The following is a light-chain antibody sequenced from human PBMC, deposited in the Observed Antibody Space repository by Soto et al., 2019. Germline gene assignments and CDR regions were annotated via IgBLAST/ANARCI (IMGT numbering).Light chain of an antibody. CDR1: QSVSSY. Sequence: EIVLTQSPATLSLSPGERATLSCRASQSVSSYLAWYQQKPGQAPRLLIYDASGRATGIPARFSGSGSETEFTLTISSLEPEDFAVYYCQQRSNWPVTFGQGTRVEIK. CDR3: QQRSNWPVT. V-gene: IGKV3-11*01. CDR2: DAS. J-gene: IGKJ1*01.